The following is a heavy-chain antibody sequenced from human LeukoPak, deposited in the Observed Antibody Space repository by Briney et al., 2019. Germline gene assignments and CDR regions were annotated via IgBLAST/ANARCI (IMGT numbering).Heavy chain of an antibody. CDR1: GFPFNTYA. CDR2: IKYDGSEK. D-gene: IGHD1-1*01. Sequence: GGSLRLSCAASGFPFNTYAMSWVRQAPGKGLEWVANIKYDGSEKYYVDSVKGRFTISRDNAKNSLYLQMNSLRAEDTAVYYCAREPPRERWFDTWGQGTLVTVYS. J-gene: IGHJ5*02. CDR3: AREPPRERWFDT. V-gene: IGHV3-7*03.